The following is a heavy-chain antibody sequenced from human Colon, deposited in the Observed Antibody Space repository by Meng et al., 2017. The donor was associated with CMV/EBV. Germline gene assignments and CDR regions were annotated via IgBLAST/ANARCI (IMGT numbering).Heavy chain of an antibody. CDR1: GFTFSNHG. CDR2: ISGGGDST. V-gene: IGHV3-23*01. J-gene: IGHJ4*02. Sequence: SGFTFSNHGMSWVRQAPGKGLEWVSAISGGGDSTFYADSVKGRFTISRDNSKNTLYLQMNSLRPEDTALYYCAKHGLCSGGGCPFYDYWGQGTLVTVSA. CDR3: AKHGLCSGGGCPFYDY. D-gene: IGHD2-15*01.